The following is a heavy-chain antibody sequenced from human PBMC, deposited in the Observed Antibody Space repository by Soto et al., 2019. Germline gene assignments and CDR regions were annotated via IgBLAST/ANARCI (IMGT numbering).Heavy chain of an antibody. CDR2: IIPIFGTA. V-gene: IGHV1-69*13. Sequence: SVKVSCKASGGTFSSYAISWVRQAPGQGLEWMGGIIPIFGTANYAQKFQGRVTITADESTSTAYMELSSLRSEDTAVYYCARPRDYYYYGMDVWGQGTTVTVSS. CDR1: GGTFSSYA. CDR3: ARPRDYYYYGMDV. J-gene: IGHJ6*02.